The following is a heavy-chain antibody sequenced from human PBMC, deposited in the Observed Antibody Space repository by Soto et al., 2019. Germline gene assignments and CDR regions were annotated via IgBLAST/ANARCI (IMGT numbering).Heavy chain of an antibody. V-gene: IGHV2-5*02. CDR2: IYWDDDK. CDR1: GFSLSTSGVG. CDR3: ASLPCSDGCCYWFAYSGMDV. J-gene: IGHJ6*02. D-gene: IGHD2-15*01. Sequence: QITLKESGPTLVKPTQTLTLTCTFSGFSLSTSGVGVAWIRQPPGKALEWLELIYWDDDKRYRPCLETRLTITKDTSTTQVVLTLTNLDSVDTATYYCASLPCSDGCCYWFAYSGMDVVGQGTTVIISS.